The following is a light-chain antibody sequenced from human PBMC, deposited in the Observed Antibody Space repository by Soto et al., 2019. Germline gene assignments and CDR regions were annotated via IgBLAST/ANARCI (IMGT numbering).Light chain of an antibody. CDR1: QSVNSY. V-gene: IGKV3-11*01. CDR3: QQYYNRPLA. Sequence: EIVLTHSPATLSLCPWEIATLSCRASQSVNSYLAWYQQKPGQAPRLLIYDASTRATDVPDRFSGSGSGADFTLSISRLEPEDFAVYYCQQYYNRPLAFGGGTKVDIK. J-gene: IGKJ4*01. CDR2: DAS.